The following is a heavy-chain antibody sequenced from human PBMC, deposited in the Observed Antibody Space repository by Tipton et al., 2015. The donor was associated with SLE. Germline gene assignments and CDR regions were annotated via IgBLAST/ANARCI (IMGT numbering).Heavy chain of an antibody. J-gene: IGHJ3*02. V-gene: IGHV4-39*01. CDR2: IYYSGST. Sequence: TLSLTCTVSGGSISSGSYYWSWIRQPAGKGLEWIGSIYYSGSTYYNPSLKSRVTISVETSRNQFSLKLSSVTAADTAVYYCARPAGGADAFDIWGQGTMVTVSS. CDR3: ARPAGGADAFDI. D-gene: IGHD2-8*02. CDR1: GGSISSGSYY.